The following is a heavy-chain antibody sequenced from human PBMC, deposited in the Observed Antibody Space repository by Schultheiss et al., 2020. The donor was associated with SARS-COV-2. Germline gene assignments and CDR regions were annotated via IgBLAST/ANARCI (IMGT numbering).Heavy chain of an antibody. Sequence: ASVKVSCKASGYTFTSYGISWVRQAPGQGLEWMGWISAYNGNTNYAQKLQGRVTMTTDTSTSTAYMELRSLRSDDTAVYYCARGGYDFWSGPSPLPDAFDIWGQGTMVTVSS. CDR2: ISAYNGNT. CDR1: GYTFTSYG. CDR3: ARGGYDFWSGPSPLPDAFDI. D-gene: IGHD3-3*01. J-gene: IGHJ3*02. V-gene: IGHV1-18*01.